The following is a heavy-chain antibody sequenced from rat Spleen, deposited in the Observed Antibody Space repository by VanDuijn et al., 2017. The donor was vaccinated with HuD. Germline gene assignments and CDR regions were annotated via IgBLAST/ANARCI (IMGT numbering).Heavy chain of an antibody. J-gene: IGHJ1*01. D-gene: IGHD4-1*01. CDR2: ISYDGGST. Sequence: EVQLVESGGGLVQPGKSLKLSCAASGFTFSDYNMAWVRQAPKKGLEWVAAISYDGGSTYYRDSVKGRYTISRDNAKSTLYLQMDSLRSEDTATYYCTRRAYYGYFDFWGPGTMVTVSS. V-gene: IGHV5-7*01. CDR1: GFTFSDYN. CDR3: TRRAYYGYFDF.